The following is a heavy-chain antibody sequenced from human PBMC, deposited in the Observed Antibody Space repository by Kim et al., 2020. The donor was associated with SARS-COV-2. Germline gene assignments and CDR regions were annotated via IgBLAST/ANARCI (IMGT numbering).Heavy chain of an antibody. Sequence: PVKGRFTISRDDSKNTLYLQMNSLKTEDTAVYYCTTARGGYSYGHDAFDIWGQGTMVTVSS. V-gene: IGHV3-15*01. CDR3: TTARGGYSYGHDAFDI. D-gene: IGHD5-18*01. J-gene: IGHJ3*02.